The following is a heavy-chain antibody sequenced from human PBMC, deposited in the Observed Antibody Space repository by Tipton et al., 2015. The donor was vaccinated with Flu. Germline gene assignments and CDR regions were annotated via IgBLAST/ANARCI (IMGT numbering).Heavy chain of an antibody. CDR1: GGSISSNSYY. V-gene: IGHV4-39*07. D-gene: IGHD2-21*02. Sequence: TLSLTCIVSGGSISSNSYYWGWIRQPPGKGLEWIGSIYYSGSTYYNPSLKSRVTISGDTSKNQFSLKLSSVTAADTAVYYCATHCVGVCSHAFDIWGQGTMFTVSS. CDR2: IYYSGST. J-gene: IGHJ3*02. CDR3: ATHCVGVCSHAFDI.